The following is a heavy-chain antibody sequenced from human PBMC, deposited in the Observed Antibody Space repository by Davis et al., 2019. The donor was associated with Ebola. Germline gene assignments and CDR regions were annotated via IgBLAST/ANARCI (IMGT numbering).Heavy chain of an antibody. CDR1: AYSFTADG. CDR2: ISTYNGNT. D-gene: IGHD1-1*01. Sequence: AASVQVSCKASAYSFTADGISWVRQAPGQGLEWMGWISTYNGNTNYAQKVQGRITMTTDTSTSTAYMELRSLRSDDTARYYCARDVRGITGPSEYWGQGTLVTVSS. J-gene: IGHJ4*02. V-gene: IGHV1-18*01. CDR3: ARDVRGITGPSEY.